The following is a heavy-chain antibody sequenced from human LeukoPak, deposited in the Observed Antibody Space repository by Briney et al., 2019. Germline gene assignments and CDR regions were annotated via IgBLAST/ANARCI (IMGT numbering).Heavy chain of an antibody. D-gene: IGHD6-19*01. CDR1: GFTFSSYS. CDR3: ARDRTVAGMSYGMDV. V-gene: IGHV3-21*01. CDR2: ISSSSSYI. J-gene: IGHJ6*02. Sequence: PGGSLRLSCAASGFTFSSYSMNWVRQAPGKGLEWVSSISSSSSYIYYADSVKGRFTISRDNAKNSLYLQMNSLRAEDTAVYYCARDRTVAGMSYGMDVWGQGPTVTVPS.